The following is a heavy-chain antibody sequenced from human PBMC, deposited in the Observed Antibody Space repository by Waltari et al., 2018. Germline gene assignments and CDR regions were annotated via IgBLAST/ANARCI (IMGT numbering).Heavy chain of an antibody. V-gene: IGHV1-69*08. D-gene: IGHD1-26*01. CDR2: ILPSFGTA. Sequence: QVQLVQSGAEVKKPGSSVKVSCKASGGTFSSYAISWVRQAPGQGLEWMGRILPSFGTANYAQNFQGRVTITADKSTSTAYMELSSLRSEDTAVYYCAREWIVGAAYYFDYWGQGTLVTVSS. CDR3: AREWIVGAAYYFDY. CDR1: GGTFSSYA. J-gene: IGHJ4*02.